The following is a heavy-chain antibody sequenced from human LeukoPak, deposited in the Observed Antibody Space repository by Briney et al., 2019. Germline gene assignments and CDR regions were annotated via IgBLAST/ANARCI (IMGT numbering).Heavy chain of an antibody. CDR3: VRDTPGGSYGDYDY. CDR2: IYYSGST. Sequence: PSETLSLTCAVSGDSISSGSYSWSWIRQPPGKGLEWIGHIYYSGSTYYNPSLKSRLNMSVDRSKNQLSLKLNSVTAADTAVYYCVRDTPGGSYGDYDYWGQGTLVTVSS. J-gene: IGHJ4*02. V-gene: IGHV4-30-4*07. CDR1: GDSISSGSYS. D-gene: IGHD4-17*01.